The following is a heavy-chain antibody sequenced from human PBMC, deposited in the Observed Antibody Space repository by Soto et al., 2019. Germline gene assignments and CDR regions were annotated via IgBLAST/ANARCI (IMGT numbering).Heavy chain of an antibody. D-gene: IGHD2-15*01. CDR1: GGSSSSYY. CDR3: ARGYCSGGSCYRAGGYYYYYMDV. V-gene: IGHV4-59*01. Sequence: SSETLSLTCTVSGGSSSSYYWSWIRQPTGKGLEWIGYIYYSGSTNYNPSLKSRVTISVDTSKNQFSLKLSSVTAADTAVYYCARGYCSGGSCYRAGGYYYYYMDVWGKGTTVTVSS. CDR2: IYYSGST. J-gene: IGHJ6*03.